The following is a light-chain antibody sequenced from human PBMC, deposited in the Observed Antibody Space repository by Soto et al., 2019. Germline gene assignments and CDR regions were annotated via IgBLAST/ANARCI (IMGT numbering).Light chain of an antibody. V-gene: IGLV2-14*01. CDR2: EVG. Sequence: QSVLTLPASVSGSPGQSITISCTGTSSDAGGYDYVSWYQQHPGKAPKPMLYEVGYRPSGVSNRFSGSKSGNTASLTISGLQAEDEADYYCNSYTSTSTYVFGPYVSGTGTKGTVL. CDR1: SSDAGGYDY. CDR3: NSYTSTSTYVFGPYV. J-gene: IGLJ1*01.